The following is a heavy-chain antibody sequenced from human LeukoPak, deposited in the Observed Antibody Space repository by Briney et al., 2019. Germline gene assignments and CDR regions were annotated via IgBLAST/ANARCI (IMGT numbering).Heavy chain of an antibody. V-gene: IGHV3-66*01. CDR3: VVTTPYYFDY. Sequence: GGSLRLSCAASGFTVSSNYMSWVRQAPGKGLEWVSVIYSGGSTYYADSVKGRFTISRDNSKNTLYLQMNSLRAEDTAVYYCVVTTPYYFDYWGQGTLVTVSS. D-gene: IGHD5-12*01. J-gene: IGHJ4*02. CDR1: GFTVSSNY. CDR2: IYSGGST.